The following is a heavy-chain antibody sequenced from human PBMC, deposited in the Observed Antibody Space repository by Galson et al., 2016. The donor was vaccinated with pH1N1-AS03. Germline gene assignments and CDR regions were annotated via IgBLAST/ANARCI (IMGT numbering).Heavy chain of an antibody. CDR2: MNPDSGNT. Sequence: SVKVSCKASGYTFTTYDINWVRQAPGQGLEWMGWMNPDSGNTGYAPSFKGRVTITRDASISTAYIELSSLRSEDTAVYYCESGVVDCSGPSSSGTLRFDPWGQGTLVTVSS. V-gene: IGHV1-8*03. J-gene: IGHJ5*02. D-gene: IGHD2-15*01. CDR3: ESGVVDCSGPSSSGTLRFDP. CDR1: GYTFTTYD.